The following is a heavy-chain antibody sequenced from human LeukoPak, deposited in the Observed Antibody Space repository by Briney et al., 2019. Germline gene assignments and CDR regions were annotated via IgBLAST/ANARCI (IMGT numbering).Heavy chain of an antibody. CDR3: ASYPRYSSGWYKDY. V-gene: IGHV3-7*01. J-gene: IGHJ4*02. CDR2: IKQDGSEK. CDR1: GFTFSSYW. D-gene: IGHD6-19*01. Sequence: GGSPRLSCAASGFTFSSYWMSWVRQAPGKGLEWVANIKQDGSEKYYVDSVKGRFTISRDNAKNSLYLQMNSLRAEDTAVYYCASYPRYSSGWYKDYWGQGTLVTVSS.